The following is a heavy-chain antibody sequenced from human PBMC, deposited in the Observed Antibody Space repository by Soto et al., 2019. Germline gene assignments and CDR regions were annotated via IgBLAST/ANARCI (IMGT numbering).Heavy chain of an antibody. D-gene: IGHD6-6*01. Sequence: QVQLVESGGGVVQPGRSLRLSCAASGFTFSSYGMHWVRQAPGKGLEWVAVIWYDGRNKYYADSVKGRFTISRDNSKNTLYLQMNSRRAEDTAVYYCASQYSSSSGDAFDIWGQGTMVTVSS. CDR1: GFTFSSYG. CDR3: ASQYSSSSGDAFDI. V-gene: IGHV3-33*01. J-gene: IGHJ3*02. CDR2: IWYDGRNK.